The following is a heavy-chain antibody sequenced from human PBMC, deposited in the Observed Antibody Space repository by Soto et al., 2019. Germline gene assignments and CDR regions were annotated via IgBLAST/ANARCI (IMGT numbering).Heavy chain of an antibody. V-gene: IGHV4-59*08. D-gene: IGHD3-10*01. Sequence: SETLSLTCTVSGGSINNYYWIWIRQSPAKGLEWIGHISYSGSTDYSPSLKSRITFSVDTSRNQFSLKLSSVTAADTAVYYCARPGNYGSGSYLYYFDYWGQGTLVTVSS. CDR2: ISYSGST. J-gene: IGHJ4*02. CDR1: GGSINNYY. CDR3: ARPGNYGSGSYLYYFDY.